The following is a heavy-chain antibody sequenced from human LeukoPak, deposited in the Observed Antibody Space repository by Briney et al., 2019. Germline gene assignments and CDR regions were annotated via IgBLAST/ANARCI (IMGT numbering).Heavy chain of an antibody. CDR2: FYSDDTT. CDR3: ARPDCSGGSCYPPFDY. Sequence: QAGGSLRLSCAASGFTVSSTYMSWVRQAPGKELEWVSVFYSDDTTYYANSVKGGFTISTDNSKNMLYLQMNSLRAEDTAVYYCARPDCSGGSCYPPFDYWGQGTLVTVSS. D-gene: IGHD2-15*01. J-gene: IGHJ4*02. CDR1: GFTVSSTY. V-gene: IGHV3-66*04.